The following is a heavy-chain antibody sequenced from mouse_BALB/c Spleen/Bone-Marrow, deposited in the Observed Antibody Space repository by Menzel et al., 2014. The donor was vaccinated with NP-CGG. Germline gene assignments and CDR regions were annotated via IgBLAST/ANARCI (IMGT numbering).Heavy chain of an antibody. Sequence: QVQLQQSGPGLVQPSQSLSITCTVSGFSLTSYGVHWVRQPPGKGLEWLGVIWSGGSTYYNAAFISRLSISKDNSKSQVFFKMNSLQADDTAIYYCARRYDYDWAWFAYWGQGTLVTVSA. V-gene: IGHV2-4*02. CDR1: GFSLTSYG. CDR3: ARRYDYDWAWFAY. D-gene: IGHD2-4*01. J-gene: IGHJ3*01. CDR2: IWSGGST.